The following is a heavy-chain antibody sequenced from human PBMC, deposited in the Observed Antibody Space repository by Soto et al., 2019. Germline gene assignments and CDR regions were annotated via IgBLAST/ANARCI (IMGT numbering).Heavy chain of an antibody. Sequence: LRLSCAASGFTFSSYAMSWVRQAPGKGLEWVSAISGSGGSTYYADSVKGRFTISRDNSKNTLYLQMNSLRAEDTAVYYCAKVRHAGGSFFDYWGQGTLVTVSS. CDR1: GFTFSSYA. CDR2: ISGSGGST. CDR3: AKVRHAGGSFFDY. V-gene: IGHV3-23*01. J-gene: IGHJ4*02. D-gene: IGHD3-16*01.